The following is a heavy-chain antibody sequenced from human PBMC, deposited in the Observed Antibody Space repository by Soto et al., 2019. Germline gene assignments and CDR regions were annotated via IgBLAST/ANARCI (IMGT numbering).Heavy chain of an antibody. Sequence: QVRLVQSGAEVKKPGASVKVSCKASGYTFTNHGISWVRQAPGQRLEWMGWISGYNGNTNYAQNLQDRVTLTTDTSTTTAYMELRSLRSDDTAVYYCARGDSGWCSDYWGQGTLVTVSS. D-gene: IGHD6-19*01. CDR2: ISGYNGNT. CDR1: GYTFTNHG. CDR3: ARGDSGWCSDY. V-gene: IGHV1-18*01. J-gene: IGHJ4*02.